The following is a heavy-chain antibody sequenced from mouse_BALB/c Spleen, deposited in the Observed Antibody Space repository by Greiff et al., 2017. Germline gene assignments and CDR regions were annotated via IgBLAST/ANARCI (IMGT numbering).Heavy chain of an antibody. CDR1: GYAFSSYW. CDR3: ARPDGWYCDV. CDR2: IYPGDGDT. J-gene: IGHJ1*01. Sequence: QVQLQQSGAELVRPGSSVKISCKASGYAFSSYWMNWVKQRPGQGLEWIGQIYPGDGDTNYNGKFKGKATLTADKSSSTAYMQLSSLTSEDSAVYFCARPDGWYCDVWGAGTTVTVSS. V-gene: IGHV1-80*01.